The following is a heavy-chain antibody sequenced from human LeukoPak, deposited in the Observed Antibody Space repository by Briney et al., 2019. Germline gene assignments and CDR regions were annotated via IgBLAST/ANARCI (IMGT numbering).Heavy chain of an antibody. V-gene: IGHV3-23*01. CDR2: ISDSGDST. CDR3: FSFGYDY. J-gene: IGHJ4*02. D-gene: IGHD3-16*01. CDR1: GFTFSSHA. Sequence: GGSLRLSCAASGFTFSSHALSWVRQAPGKGLAWVSSISDSGDSTYYAHSVKGRFTISRDNSKNTLYLQMNSLRGEDTAVYYCFSFGYDYWGQGTLVSVSS.